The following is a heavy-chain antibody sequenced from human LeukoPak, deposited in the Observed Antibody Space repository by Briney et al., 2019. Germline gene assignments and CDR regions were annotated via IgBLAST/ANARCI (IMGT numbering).Heavy chain of an antibody. Sequence: GGTLRLSCAASGFTFSSYGMSWVRQAPGKGLEWVSSISSSSSYIYYADSVKGRSTISRDNAKNSLYLQMNSLRAEDTAVYYCARGRYCSGGSCSTAAFDYWGQEPWSPSPQ. CDR2: ISSSSSYI. J-gene: IGHJ4*01. CDR3: ARGRYCSGGSCSTAAFDY. CDR1: GFTFSSYG. V-gene: IGHV3-21*01. D-gene: IGHD2-15*01.